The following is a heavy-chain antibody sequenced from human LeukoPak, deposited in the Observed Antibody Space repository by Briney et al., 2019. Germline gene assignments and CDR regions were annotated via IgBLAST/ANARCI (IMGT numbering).Heavy chain of an antibody. CDR2: INHSGSA. J-gene: IGHJ4*02. CDR3: ARRAAAQPR. CDR1: RGSFSGYY. D-gene: IGHD6-13*01. Sequence: SETLSLTCAVYRGSFSGYYWSWIRQPPGNGLEWIGEINHSGSANYNPSLKSRVTISVDTSKNQFSLKLSSVTAADTAVYYCARRAAAQPRWGQGTLVTVSS. V-gene: IGHV4-34*01.